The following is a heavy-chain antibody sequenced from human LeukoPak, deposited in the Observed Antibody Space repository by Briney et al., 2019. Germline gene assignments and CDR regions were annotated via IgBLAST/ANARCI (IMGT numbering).Heavy chain of an antibody. Sequence: PGGSLRLSCAASGFTFSSYWMSWVRQAPGKGLEWVAVISYDGSNEYYGDSVKGRFTISRENSENTLYLQMNSLGAEDTAVYYCAKDMDCSSINCHSTNYFDYWGQGTPVTVSS. V-gene: IGHV3-30*18. J-gene: IGHJ4*02. D-gene: IGHD2-2*01. CDR1: GFTFSSYW. CDR2: ISYDGSNE. CDR3: AKDMDCSSINCHSTNYFDY.